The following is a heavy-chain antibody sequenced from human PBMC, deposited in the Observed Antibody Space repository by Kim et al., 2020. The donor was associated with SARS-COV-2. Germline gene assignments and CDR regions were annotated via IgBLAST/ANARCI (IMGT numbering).Heavy chain of an antibody. Sequence: STNDNPSLKSRVTISVDTSKNQFSLKLSSVTAADTAVYYCAGGALRDLGYWGQGTLVTVSS. CDR3: AGGALRDLGY. V-gene: IGHV4-59*09. CDR2: ST. J-gene: IGHJ4*02. D-gene: IGHD7-27*01.